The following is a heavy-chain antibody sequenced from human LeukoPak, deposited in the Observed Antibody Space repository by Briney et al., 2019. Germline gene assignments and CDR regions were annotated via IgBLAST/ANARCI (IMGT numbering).Heavy chain of an antibody. V-gene: IGHV3-15*01. CDR2: IKNKNSGRTT. D-gene: IGHD3-10*01. CDR1: GFIFPNAW. J-gene: IGHJ1*01. Sequence: GGSLRLSCAASGFIFPNAWMHWVRQAPGKGLEWVGRIKNKNSGRTTNYIAPVKGRFTISRDDSRNTLYLEIDSLKTDDTAIYYCVTDGGLLPYYFTYWGQGTLVTVSS. CDR3: VTDGGLLPYYFTY.